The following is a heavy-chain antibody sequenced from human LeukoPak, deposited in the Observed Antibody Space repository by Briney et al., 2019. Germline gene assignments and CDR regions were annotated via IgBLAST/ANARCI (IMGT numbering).Heavy chain of an antibody. CDR1: GFTFSNYE. V-gene: IGHV3-23*01. Sequence: GGSLRLSCAASGFTFSNYEMNWVRQAPGKGLEWVSAISGSGGSTYYADSVKGRFTISRDNSKNTLYLQMNSLRAEDTAVYYCAKFGERLLWFGESFYFDYWGQGTLVTVSS. D-gene: IGHD3-10*01. CDR2: ISGSGGST. CDR3: AKFGERLLWFGESFYFDY. J-gene: IGHJ4*02.